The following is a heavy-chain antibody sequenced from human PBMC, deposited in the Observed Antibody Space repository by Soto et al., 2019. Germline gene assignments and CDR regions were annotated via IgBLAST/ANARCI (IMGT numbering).Heavy chain of an antibody. CDR3: ARAYSDAFDI. J-gene: IGHJ3*02. V-gene: IGHV3-11*01. Sequence: VGSLRLSGAASGFTFSDYYMTWIRQAPGKGLEWVSYISSSGTGIYYPDSVKGRFTISRDNAKKSLYLQMSSLRAEDTAVYYCARAYSDAFDIWGQGTMVTVSS. CDR1: GFTFSDYY. CDR2: ISSSGTGI. D-gene: IGHD2-15*01.